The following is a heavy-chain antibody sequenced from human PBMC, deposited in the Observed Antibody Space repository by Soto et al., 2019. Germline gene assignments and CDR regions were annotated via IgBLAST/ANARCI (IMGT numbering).Heavy chain of an antibody. V-gene: IGHV3-30*03. D-gene: IGHD3-3*01. CDR1: GFTFGAYV. J-gene: IGHJ4*02. CDR2: ISYEGKNK. CDR3: ARDGPHITIFGYGDY. Sequence: GGSLRLSCAASGFTFGAYVMHWVRQAPGKGLEWVAHISYEGKNKYYADNVKGRITISRDNFKNTLYLQMSRQRTDDTDEYYFARDGPHITIFGYGDYWGQGNLVTVSS.